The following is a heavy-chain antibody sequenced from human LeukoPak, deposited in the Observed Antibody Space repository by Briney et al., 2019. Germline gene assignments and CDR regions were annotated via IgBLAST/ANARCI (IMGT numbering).Heavy chain of an antibody. CDR3: ATDRDNSDWQKRFDS. Sequence: QAGGSLRLSCAASGFTFSTYWMNSYRQAPGGGLEWVGNINQDASEINYVDSVRGRFTISRDNAKNSLHLQMNSLRAEDTAVYYCATDRDNSDWQKRFDSWGQGTLVTVSS. CDR2: INQDASEI. CDR1: GFTFSTYW. J-gene: IGHJ4*02. V-gene: IGHV3-7*01. D-gene: IGHD2-21*02.